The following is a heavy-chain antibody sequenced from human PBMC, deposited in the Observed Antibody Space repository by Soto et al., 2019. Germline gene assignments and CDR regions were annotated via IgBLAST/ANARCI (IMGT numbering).Heavy chain of an antibody. V-gene: IGHV3-7*03. J-gene: IGHJ5*02. D-gene: IGHD1-26*01. Sequence: GGSLRLSCEASGFTFRSYWMTWVRQAPGKGLEWVANIKQDGTEKYYVDSVKGRFNISRDNAKNSIHLQMNSLRAEDTAVYHCAKNQGVELVPLATVDWFDPWGQGSVVTVSS. CDR2: IKQDGTEK. CDR3: AKNQGVELVPLATVDWFDP. CDR1: GFTFRSYW.